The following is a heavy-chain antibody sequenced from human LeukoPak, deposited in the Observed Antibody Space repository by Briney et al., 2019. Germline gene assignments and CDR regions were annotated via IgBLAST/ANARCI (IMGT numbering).Heavy chain of an antibody. CDR2: INTDGSRT. Sequence: GGSLRLSCAASGFTFSSYWMHWVRQAPGKGLVWVSRINTDGSRTNYADSVKGRFTISRDNAKNTLYLQMNSLRAEDTAVYYCARDFLYCSSTSCSSAGYFQHWGQGTLVTVSS. J-gene: IGHJ1*01. D-gene: IGHD2-2*01. CDR3: ARDFLYCSSTSCSSAGYFQH. CDR1: GFTFSSYW. V-gene: IGHV3-74*01.